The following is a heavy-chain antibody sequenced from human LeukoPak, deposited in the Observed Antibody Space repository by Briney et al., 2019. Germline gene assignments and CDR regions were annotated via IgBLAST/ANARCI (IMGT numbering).Heavy chain of an antibody. V-gene: IGHV1-69*05. Sequence: ASVKVSCKASGGTFSSYAISWVRQAPGQGLEWMGGIIPIFGTANYAQKFQGRVTITTDESTSTAYMELSSLRAEDTAVYYCARTYGVQYYFDYWGQGTLVTVSS. J-gene: IGHJ4*02. CDR1: GGTFSSYA. D-gene: IGHD4-17*01. CDR3: ARTYGVQYYFDY. CDR2: IIPIFGTA.